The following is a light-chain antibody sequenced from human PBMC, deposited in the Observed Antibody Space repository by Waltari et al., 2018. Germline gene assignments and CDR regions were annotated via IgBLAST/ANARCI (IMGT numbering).Light chain of an antibody. Sequence: EVVFTQSPDTLSLSPGEIATLSCRASQSLTTRYLAWYQQNPGRAPRLLIYGASSRAAGILDRFSGSGSGTDFTLTISRLEPEDFAVYYCQQYGSSVLYTFGQGTKLEIK. CDR1: QSLTTRY. J-gene: IGKJ2*01. V-gene: IGKV3-20*01. CDR3: QQYGSSVLYT. CDR2: GAS.